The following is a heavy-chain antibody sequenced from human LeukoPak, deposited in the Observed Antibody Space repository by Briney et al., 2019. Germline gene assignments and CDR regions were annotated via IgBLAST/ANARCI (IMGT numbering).Heavy chain of an antibody. CDR1: GYTFTSYD. Sequence: ASVKVSCKASGYTFTSYDINWVRQATGQGLEWMGWMNPNSSNTGYAQKFQGRVTMTRNTSISTAYMELSSLRSEDTAVYYCARVLVYAKFRWFDPWGQGTLVTVSS. V-gene: IGHV1-8*01. CDR3: ARVLVYAKFRWFDP. CDR2: MNPNSSNT. D-gene: IGHD2-8*01. J-gene: IGHJ5*02.